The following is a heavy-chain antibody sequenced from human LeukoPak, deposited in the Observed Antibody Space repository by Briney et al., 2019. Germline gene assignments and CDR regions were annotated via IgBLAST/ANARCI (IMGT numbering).Heavy chain of an antibody. CDR1: GYSISSGYY. CDR2: IYHSGST. D-gene: IGHD3-3*01. Sequence: SETLSLTCTVSGYSISSGYYWGWIRQPPGKGLEWIGSIYHSGSTYYNPSLKSRVTISVDTSKNHVSLKLSSVTAADTAVYYCARESNYDFWSGYPNNWFDPWGQGTLVTVSS. CDR3: ARESNYDFWSGYPNNWFDP. V-gene: IGHV4-38-2*02. J-gene: IGHJ5*02.